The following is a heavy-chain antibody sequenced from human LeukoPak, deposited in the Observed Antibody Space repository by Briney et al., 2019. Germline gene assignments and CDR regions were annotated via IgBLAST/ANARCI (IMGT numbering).Heavy chain of an antibody. J-gene: IGHJ4*02. CDR3: AIVCSGGSCYSDFDY. CDR2: INAGNGNT. D-gene: IGHD2-15*01. CDR1: GYTFTSYG. Sequence: GASVKVSCKASGYTFTSYGISWVRQAPGQRLEWMGWINAGNGNTKYSQKFQGRVTNTRDTSASTAYMELSSLRSEDTAVYYCAIVCSGGSCYSDFDYWGQGTLVTVSS. V-gene: IGHV1-3*01.